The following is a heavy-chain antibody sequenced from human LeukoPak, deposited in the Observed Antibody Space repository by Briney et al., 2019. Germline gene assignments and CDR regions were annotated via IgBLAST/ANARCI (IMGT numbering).Heavy chain of an antibody. J-gene: IGHJ4*02. CDR3: ARDGRDILTGPFGH. CDR1: GGTFSSYA. CDR2: IIPIFGTA. V-gene: IGHV1-69*13. Sequence: GASVKVSCKASGGTFSSYAISWVRQAPGQGLEWMGGIIPIFGTANYAQKFQGRVTITADESTSRAYMELSSLRSEDTAVYYCARDGRDILTGPFGHWGQGTLVTVSS. D-gene: IGHD3-9*01.